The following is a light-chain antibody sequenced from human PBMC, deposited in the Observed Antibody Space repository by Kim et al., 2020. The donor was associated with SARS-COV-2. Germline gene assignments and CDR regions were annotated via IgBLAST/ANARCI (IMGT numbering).Light chain of an antibody. CDR2: GAS. V-gene: IGKV3D-15*01. CDR3: QQYHDWAET. CDR1: QSVNTK. Sequence: VSPGERATLTFRASQSVNTKLAWYQQKGGRPPRILIYGASTRATGVPARFSGSGSGTDFTLTISSLQSEDFAVYYCQQYHDWAETFGQGTKVDIK. J-gene: IGKJ1*01.